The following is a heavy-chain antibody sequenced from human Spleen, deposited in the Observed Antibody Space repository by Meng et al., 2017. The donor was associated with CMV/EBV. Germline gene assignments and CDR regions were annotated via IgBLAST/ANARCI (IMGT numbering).Heavy chain of an antibody. J-gene: IGHJ4*02. CDR2: INRDGSST. CDR3: ARDVNLQPDY. D-gene: IGHD2/OR15-2a*01. V-gene: IGHV3-74*03. Sequence: GGSLRLSCAASGFTLSSYWMHWVRQAPGKGLVWFARINRDGSSTKYADSVKGRFTISRDNAKNTLYLQMNSLRVEDTAVYYCARDVNLQPDYWGQGTLVTVSS. CDR1: GFTLSSYW.